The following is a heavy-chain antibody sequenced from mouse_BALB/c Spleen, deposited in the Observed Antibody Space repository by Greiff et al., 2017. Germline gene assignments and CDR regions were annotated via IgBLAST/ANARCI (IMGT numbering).Heavy chain of an antibody. CDR2: IWSGGST. J-gene: IGHJ4*01. CDR1: GFSLTSYG. Sequence: VQRVESGPGLVQPSQSLSITCTVSGFSLTSYGVHWVRQSPGKGLEWLGVIWSGGSTDYNAAFISRLSISKDNSKSQVFFKMNSLQANDTAIYYCARNYYGSSYGYAMDYWGQGTSVTVSS. CDR3: ARNYYGSSYGYAMDY. V-gene: IGHV2-2*02. D-gene: IGHD1-1*01.